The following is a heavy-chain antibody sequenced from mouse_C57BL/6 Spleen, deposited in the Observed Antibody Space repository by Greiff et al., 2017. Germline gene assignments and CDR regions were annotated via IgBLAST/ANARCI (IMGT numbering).Heavy chain of an antibody. J-gene: IGHJ1*03. CDR2: IYPGDGDT. D-gene: IGHD1-1*01. V-gene: IGHV1-80*01. CDR1: GYAFSSYW. CDR3: ARKNSPDCYGSSCSWYFDD. Sequence: QVQLQQSGAELVKPGASVKISCKASGYAFSSYWMNWVKQRPGKGLEWIGQIYPGDGDTKYNGKFKGKATLTADKSSNTAYMQLSSLTSEDSALYICARKNSPDCYGSSCSWYFDDWGTGTTVTVSS.